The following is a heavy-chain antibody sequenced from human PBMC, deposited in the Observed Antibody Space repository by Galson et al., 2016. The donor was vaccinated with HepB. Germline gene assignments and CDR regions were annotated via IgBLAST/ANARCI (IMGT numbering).Heavy chain of an antibody. CDR1: GDSITRYY. Sequence: SETLSLTCSVSGDSITRYYWSWIRQPPGRGLEWIGYVYHSGATKYNPPLESRVTISVDTSKKQFSLKLTSATAADTAVYFCARGEFESRLNMIRGVLKEGYDTGVDVWGQGTTVTVSS. CDR2: VYHSGAT. D-gene: IGHD3-10*01. CDR3: ARGEFESRLNMIRGVLKEGYDTGVDV. V-gene: IGHV4-59*12. J-gene: IGHJ6*02.